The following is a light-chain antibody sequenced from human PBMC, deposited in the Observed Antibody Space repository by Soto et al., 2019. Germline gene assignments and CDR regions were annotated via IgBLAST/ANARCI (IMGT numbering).Light chain of an antibody. J-gene: IGKJ4*01. CDR3: QQYENWPPVT. V-gene: IGKV3-15*01. CDR1: QSVRKN. Sequence: EIVMTQSPATLSVSPGERATLSCRASQSVRKNLAWYQQKPGQAPRLLIYDASTKPIGIPARFSGSGSGTEFTLSITSLQAEDFAVYYCQQYENWPPVTFGGGTKVEIK. CDR2: DAS.